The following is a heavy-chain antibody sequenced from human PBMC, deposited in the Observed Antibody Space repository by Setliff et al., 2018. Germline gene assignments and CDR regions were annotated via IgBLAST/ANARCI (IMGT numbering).Heavy chain of an antibody. CDR2: ISGSGGST. CDR1: GFTFSSYA. CDR3: AEDLGANTNDD. V-gene: IGHV3-23*01. D-gene: IGHD1-26*01. Sequence: GGSLSLSCAASGFTFSSYAMSWVRQAPGKGLEWVSAISGSGGSTYYADSVKGRFTISRDNSKNTLYLQMNSLRAEDTAVYYCAEDLGANTNDDWGQGALVTVSS. J-gene: IGHJ4*02.